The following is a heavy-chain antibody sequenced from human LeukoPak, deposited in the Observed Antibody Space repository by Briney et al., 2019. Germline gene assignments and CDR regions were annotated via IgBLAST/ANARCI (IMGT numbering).Heavy chain of an antibody. CDR3: ARDPNSAL. CDR2: INHSGST. CDR1: GGSFNGYY. Sequence: SETLSLTCAVYGGSFNGYYWSWIRQPPGKGLEWIGEINHSGSTNYNPSLKSRVTISVDTSKNQFSLKLSSVTAADTAVYYCARDPNSALWGQGTLVTVSS. V-gene: IGHV4-34*01. J-gene: IGHJ4*02. D-gene: IGHD4-23*01.